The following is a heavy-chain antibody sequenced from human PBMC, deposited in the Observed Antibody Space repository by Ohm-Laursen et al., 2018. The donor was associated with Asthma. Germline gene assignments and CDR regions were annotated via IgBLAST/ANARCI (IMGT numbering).Heavy chain of an antibody. Sequence: TLSLTCPVSGGSISSGGYYWSWIRQHPGKGLEWIGYIYYSGSTYYNPSLKSRVTISVDTSKNQFSLKLSSVTAADTAVYYCARYYDILTGYYFDYWGQGTLVTVSS. V-gene: IGHV4-31*03. D-gene: IGHD3-9*01. CDR1: GGSISSGGYY. CDR3: ARYYDILTGYYFDY. CDR2: IYYSGST. J-gene: IGHJ4*02.